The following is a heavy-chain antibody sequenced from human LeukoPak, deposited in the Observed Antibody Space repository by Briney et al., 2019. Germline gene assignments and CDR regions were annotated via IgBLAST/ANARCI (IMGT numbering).Heavy chain of an antibody. CDR2: IYYSGST. CDR1: GGSISSYY. V-gene: IGHV4-59*01. D-gene: IGHD3-10*01. J-gene: IGHJ5*02. Sequence: SETLSLTCTVSGGSISSYYWSWIRQPPGKGLEWIGYIYYSGSTNYNPSLKSRVTISVDTSKNQFSLKLNSVTAADTAVYYCARDSGTTGEVKFDPWGQGTLVTVSS. CDR3: ARDSGTTGEVKFDP.